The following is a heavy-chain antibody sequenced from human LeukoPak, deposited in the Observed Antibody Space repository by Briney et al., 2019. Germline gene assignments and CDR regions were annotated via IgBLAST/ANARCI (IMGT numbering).Heavy chain of an antibody. CDR3: VRSGYYFDSSGYYMADY. CDR2: VSSDGNTT. J-gene: IGHJ4*02. V-gene: IGHV3-74*01. D-gene: IGHD3-22*01. Sequence: GGSLRLSCAASGFSFRSYWMHWVRQLPGKGLVWVSRVSSDGNTTGYADSVKGRFTISRDNAKNTLFLQMNSLRAEDTAVYYCVRSGYYFDSSGYYMADYWGQGTLVTVSS. CDR1: GFSFRSYW.